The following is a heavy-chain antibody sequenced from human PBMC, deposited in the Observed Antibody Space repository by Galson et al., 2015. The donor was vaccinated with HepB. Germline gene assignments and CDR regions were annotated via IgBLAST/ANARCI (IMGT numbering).Heavy chain of an antibody. CDR1: GGSISSYY. CDR2: IYYSGST. J-gene: IGHJ3*02. V-gene: IGHV4-59*01. Sequence: LSLTCTVSGGSISSYYWSWIRQPPGKGLEWIGYIYYSGSTNYNPSLKSRVTISVDTSKNQFSLKLSSVTAADTAVYFCARMMITFGGVMVMVGAFDIWGQGTMVTVSS. CDR3: ARMMITFGGVMVMVGAFDI. D-gene: IGHD3-16*01.